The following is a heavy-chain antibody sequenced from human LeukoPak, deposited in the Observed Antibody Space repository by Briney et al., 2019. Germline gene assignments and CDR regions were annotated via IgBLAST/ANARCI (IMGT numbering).Heavy chain of an antibody. Sequence: PGGSLRLSCAASGFTVSSNYMSWVRQAPGKGLEWVSVIYSGGSTYYADSVKGRFTISRDNPKNTLYLQMNSLRAEDTAVYYCARDSSPQGYYYYGMDVWGQGTTVTVSS. CDR2: IYSGGST. CDR1: GFTVSSNY. CDR3: ARDSSPQGYYYYGMDV. V-gene: IGHV3-66*01. J-gene: IGHJ6*02.